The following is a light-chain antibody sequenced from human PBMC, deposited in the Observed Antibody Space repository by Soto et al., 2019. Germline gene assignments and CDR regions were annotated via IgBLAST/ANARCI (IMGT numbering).Light chain of an antibody. J-gene: IGKJ1*01. CDR1: QSISSY. CDR2: AAS. CDR3: EQSYSTPRT. Sequence: DIQMTQSPSSLSASVGDRVTITCRASQSISSYLNWYQQKPGKAPKLLIYAASSLQSGVPSRFSGSGSGTDFTLTISSLQPEDFATYYSEQSYSTPRTFGQGTKVDIX. V-gene: IGKV1-39*01.